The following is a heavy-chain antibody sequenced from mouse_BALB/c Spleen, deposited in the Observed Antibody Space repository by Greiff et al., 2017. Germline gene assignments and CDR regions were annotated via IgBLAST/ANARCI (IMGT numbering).Heavy chain of an antibody. CDR1: GYAFSSYW. CDR3: AKKLRGTWFAY. CDR2: IYPGDGDT. Sequence: QVQLQQSGAELVGPGSSVKISCKASGYAFSSYWMNWVKQRPGQGLEWIGQIYPGDGDTNYNGQFKGKATLTADKSSSTAYMQLSSLTAEDTAGYFCAKKLRGTWFAYWGQGTLVTVSA. D-gene: IGHD4-1*01. J-gene: IGHJ3*01. V-gene: IGHV1-80*01.